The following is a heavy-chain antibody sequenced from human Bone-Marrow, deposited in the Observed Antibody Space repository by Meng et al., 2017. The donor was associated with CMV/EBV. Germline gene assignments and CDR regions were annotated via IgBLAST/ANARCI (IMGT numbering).Heavy chain of an antibody. V-gene: IGHV1-69*05. J-gene: IGHJ6*02. CDR3: ARARYCSSTSCYIRDTYYYYGMGV. CDR2: IIPIFGTA. CDR1: GGTCSSYA. Sequence: SVKVSCKASGGTCSSYAISWVRQAPGQGLEWMGGIIPIFGTANYAQKFQGRVTITTDESTSTAYMELSSLRSEDTAVYYCARARYCSSTSCYIRDTYYYYGMGVWGQGTTVTVSS. D-gene: IGHD2-2*02.